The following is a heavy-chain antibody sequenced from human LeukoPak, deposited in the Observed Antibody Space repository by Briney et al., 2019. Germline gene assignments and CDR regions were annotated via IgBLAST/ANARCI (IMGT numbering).Heavy chain of an antibody. V-gene: IGHV3-23*01. D-gene: IGHD2-21*01. CDR2: ISGTGGAT. CDR3: VKDPRDTYGTNWFVS. Sequence: GGSLRLSCAGSGFAFGTYAMSWVRQAPGKGLQWVSQISGTGGATWYAGFARDRFTISRDNSKKTLYLQMSGLRVEDTAMYYCVKDPRDTYGTNWFVSWGQGTLLIVSS. CDR1: GFAFGTYA. J-gene: IGHJ5*01.